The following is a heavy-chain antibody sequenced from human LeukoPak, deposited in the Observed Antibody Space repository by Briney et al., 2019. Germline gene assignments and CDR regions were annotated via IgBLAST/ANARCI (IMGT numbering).Heavy chain of an antibody. J-gene: IGHJ4*02. CDR3: ASNWGIAVADNDY. Sequence: PGGSLRLSCAASGFTFSSYSMNWVRQAPGKGLEWVSYISSSSSTIYYADSVKGRFTISRDNAKNSLYLQMSSLRGEDTAVYYCASNWGIAVADNDYWGQGTLVTVSS. V-gene: IGHV3-48*01. CDR2: ISSSSSTI. D-gene: IGHD6-19*01. CDR1: GFTFSSYS.